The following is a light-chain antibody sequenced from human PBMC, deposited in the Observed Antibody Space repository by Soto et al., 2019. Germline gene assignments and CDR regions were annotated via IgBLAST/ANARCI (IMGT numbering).Light chain of an antibody. CDR2: GAS. J-gene: IGKJ1*01. CDR3: QQCDTSPWA. CDR1: QSVSSTY. Sequence: EIVLTQSPGTLSLSPGERATLSCRASQSVSSTYLAWYQQKPGQAPRVLIYGASSRATGIPDRFSGSGPGTDFTLTISRLEPEDFAVYYCQQCDTSPWAFGQGTRVDIK. V-gene: IGKV3-20*01.